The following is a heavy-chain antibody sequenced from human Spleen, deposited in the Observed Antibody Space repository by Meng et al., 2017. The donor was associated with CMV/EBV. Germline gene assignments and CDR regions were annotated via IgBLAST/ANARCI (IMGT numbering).Heavy chain of an antibody. CDR3: ARDLLYCSSTSCSSGGGWGY. J-gene: IGHJ4*02. D-gene: IGHD2-2*01. CDR1: GGSFSDYY. Sequence: GSLRLSCAVYGGSFSDYYWSWIRQPPGKGLEWIGEIHHSGSTNYNPSLKSRVTISVDTSKNQFSLKLSSVTAADTAVYYCARDLLYCSSTSCSSGGGWGYWGQGTLVTVSS. CDR2: IHHSGST. V-gene: IGHV4-34*01.